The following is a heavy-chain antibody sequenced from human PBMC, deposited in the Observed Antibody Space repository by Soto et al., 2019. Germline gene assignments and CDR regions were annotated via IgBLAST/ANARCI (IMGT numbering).Heavy chain of an antibody. CDR3: ARASGSGMDFLNWFDP. J-gene: IGHJ5*02. CDR1: GGSISSYY. D-gene: IGHD6-19*01. Sequence: SETLSLTCTVSGGSISSYYWSWIRQPPGKGLEWIGYIYYSGSTNYNPSLKSRVTISVDTSENQFSLKLSSVTAADTAVYYCARASGSGMDFLNWFDPWGQGTLVTVSS. CDR2: IYYSGST. V-gene: IGHV4-59*01.